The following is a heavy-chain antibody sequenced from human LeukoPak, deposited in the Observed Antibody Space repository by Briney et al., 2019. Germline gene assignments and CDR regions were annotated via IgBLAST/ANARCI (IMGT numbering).Heavy chain of an antibody. V-gene: IGHV3-53*01. J-gene: IGHJ3*02. CDR3: ARGERSSTHAFDI. Sequence: PGGSLRLSCAASGFTVSSNYMSWVRQAPGKGLEWVSVIYSGGSTYYADSVKGRFTISRDNSKNTLYLQMNSLRAEDTAVYYCARGERSSTHAFDIWGQGPMVTVSS. D-gene: IGHD2-2*01. CDR2: IYSGGST. CDR1: GFTVSSNY.